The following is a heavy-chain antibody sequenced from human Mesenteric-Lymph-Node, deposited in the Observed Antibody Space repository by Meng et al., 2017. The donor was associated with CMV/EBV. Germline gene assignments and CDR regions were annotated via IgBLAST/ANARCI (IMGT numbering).Heavy chain of an antibody. CDR1: GYTFRTYA. CDR2: INTNTGNP. CDR3: ARWYCSTTSCYFDY. J-gene: IGHJ4*02. V-gene: IGHV7-4-1*04. D-gene: IGHD2-2*01. Sequence: ASGYTFRTYAINWVRQAPGQGLEWMGWINTNTGNPTYAQGFTGRFVFSLDTSVSMAYLQISSLKAEDTAVYYCARWYCSTTSCYFDYWGQGTLVTVSS.